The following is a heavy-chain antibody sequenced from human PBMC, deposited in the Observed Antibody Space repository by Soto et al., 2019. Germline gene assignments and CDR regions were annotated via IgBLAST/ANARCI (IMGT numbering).Heavy chain of an antibody. D-gene: IGHD2-2*01. CDR1: GYTFTSYG. V-gene: IGHV1-18*01. CDR2: ISAYNGNT. CDR3: ARVSVVPSQYYYYYMDV. J-gene: IGHJ6*03. Sequence: GPSVKVSCKASGYTFTSYGISWVRQAPGQGLEWMGWISAYNGNTNYAQKLQGRVTMTTDTSTSTAYMELRSLRSDDTAVYYCARVSVVPSQYYYYYMDVWGKGTTVTVSS.